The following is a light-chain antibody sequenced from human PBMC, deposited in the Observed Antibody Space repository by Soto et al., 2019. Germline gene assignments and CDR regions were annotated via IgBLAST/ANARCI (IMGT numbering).Light chain of an antibody. CDR2: GNS. V-gene: IGLV1-40*01. J-gene: IGLJ1*01. Sequence: QPVLTQPPSVSGAPGQRVTISCTGGSSSIGAGYDVHWYQQRPGTAPKLLIFGNSNRPSGVPDRFSGSKSGTSASLTITGLQAEDEGDYYCQSYDSTLSDRYVFGSGTKVTVL. CDR1: SSSIGAGYD. CDR3: QSYDSTLSDRYV.